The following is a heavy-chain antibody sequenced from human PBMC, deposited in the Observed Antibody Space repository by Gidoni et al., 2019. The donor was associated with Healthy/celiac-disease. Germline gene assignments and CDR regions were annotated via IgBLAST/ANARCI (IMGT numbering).Heavy chain of an antibody. J-gene: IGHJ6*02. D-gene: IGHD2-21*01. CDR2: INPHSGAT. V-gene: IGHV1-2*06. CDR1: GYTFTDYY. CDR3: ARGGENMGYAMDV. Sequence: QVQLVQSGAEVKKPGASVKVSCKTSGYTFTDYYLHWVRQAPGQGLEWMGRINPHSGATNYAQKCQGRVTMTRDTSVSTAYMDLTSLRSDDTALYYCARGGENMGYAMDVWGQGTTVTVSS.